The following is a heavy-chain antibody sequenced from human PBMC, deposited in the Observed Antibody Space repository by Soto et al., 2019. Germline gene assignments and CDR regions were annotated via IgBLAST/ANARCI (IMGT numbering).Heavy chain of an antibody. CDR3: ARVGYPLGFDY. V-gene: IGHV4-4*07. J-gene: IGHJ4*02. Sequence: PGGSLRLSCAASGFNFDDFGMHWVRQAPGKGLEWIGRIYTSGSTNYNPSLKSRVTMSVDTSKNQFSLKLSSVTAADTAVYYCARVGYPLGFDYWGQGTLVTV. CDR1: GFNFDDFG. CDR2: IYTSGST. D-gene: IGHD6-13*01.